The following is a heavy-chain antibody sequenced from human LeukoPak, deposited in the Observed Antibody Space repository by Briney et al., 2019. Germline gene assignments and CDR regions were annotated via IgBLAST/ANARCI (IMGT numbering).Heavy chain of an antibody. D-gene: IGHD3-9*01. J-gene: IGHJ4*02. CDR1: GFTFTTYA. CDR2: ISGGGGGT. CDR3: AKFYDILTGYFDH. Sequence: PAGSLRLSCAASGFTFTTYAMGWVRQSPGKGLEWVSSISGGGGGTYYAEFVKGRFTISRDNSKNTLYLQMNSLRAEDTAVYYCAKFYDILTGYFDHWGQGTLVTVSS. V-gene: IGHV3-23*01.